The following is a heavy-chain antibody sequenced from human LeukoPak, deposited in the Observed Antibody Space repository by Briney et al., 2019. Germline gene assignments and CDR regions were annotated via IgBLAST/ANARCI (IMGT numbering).Heavy chain of an antibody. V-gene: IGHV1-46*01. J-gene: IGHJ6*02. CDR2: INPSGGST. CDR1: GYTFTSYY. D-gene: IGHD2-15*01. CDR3: ARDLVVVVAATRPGDYYYGMDV. Sequence: GASVKVSCKASGYTFTSYYMHWVRQAPGQGLEWMGIINPSGGSTSYAQKFQGRVTMTRDTSTSTVYMELSSLRSEDTAVYYCARDLVVVVAATRPGDYYYGMDVWGQGTTVTVSS.